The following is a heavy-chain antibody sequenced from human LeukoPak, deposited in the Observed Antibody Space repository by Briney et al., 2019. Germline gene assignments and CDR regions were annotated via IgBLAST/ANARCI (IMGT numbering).Heavy chain of an antibody. CDR3: ARGEHCSGGSCFVFGSDGYNLAFDY. Sequence: ETSETLSLTCTVSGGSISSSSYYWGWIRQPPGKGLEWIGSIYYSGSTYYNPSLKSRVTISVDTSKNQLSLKLSSVTAADTAVYYCARGEHCSGGSCFVFGSDGYNLAFDYWGQGTLVTVSS. J-gene: IGHJ4*02. V-gene: IGHV4-39*07. D-gene: IGHD2-15*01. CDR1: GGSISSSSYY. CDR2: IYYSGST.